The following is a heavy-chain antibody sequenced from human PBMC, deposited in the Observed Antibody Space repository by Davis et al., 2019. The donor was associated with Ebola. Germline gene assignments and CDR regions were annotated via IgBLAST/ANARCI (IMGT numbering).Heavy chain of an antibody. J-gene: IGHJ6*02. CDR1: GGTFSSYA. CDR3: ARVPRVPAATRGYYYYGMDV. V-gene: IGHV1-18*01. Sequence: ASVKVSCKASGGTFSSYAISWVRQAPGQGLEWMGWISAYNGNTNYAQKLQGRVTMTTDTSTSTAYMELRSLRSDDTAVYYCARVPRVPAATRGYYYYGMDVWGQGTTVTVSS. D-gene: IGHD2-2*01. CDR2: ISAYNGNT.